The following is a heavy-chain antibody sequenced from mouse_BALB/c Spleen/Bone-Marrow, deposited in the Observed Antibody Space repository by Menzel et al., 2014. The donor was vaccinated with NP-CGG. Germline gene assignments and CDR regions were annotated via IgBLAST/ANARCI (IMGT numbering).Heavy chain of an antibody. CDR3: AITAYYAMDY. Sequence: VQLQQSGPELVKPGASVKISCKASGYTFTDYNMYWVKQSHGKSLELNGYISPFNGGTGYNQNFRSKSTLTIDNSSSTAYMELRSLTSEDSAVYYCAITAYYAMDYWGQGTSATVSS. V-gene: IGHV1S29*02. D-gene: IGHD1-2*01. J-gene: IGHJ4*01. CDR1: GYTFTDYN. CDR2: ISPFNGGT.